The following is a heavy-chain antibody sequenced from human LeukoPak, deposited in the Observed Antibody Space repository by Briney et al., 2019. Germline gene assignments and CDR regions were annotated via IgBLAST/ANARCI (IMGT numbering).Heavy chain of an antibody. CDR3: AREGGITMVRGHGMDV. Sequence: GASVKVSCKASGGTFSSYAISWVRQAPGQGLEWMGIINPSGGSTSYAQKFQGRVTMTRDASTSTVYMELSSLRSEDTAVYYCAREGGITMVRGHGMDVWGQGTTVTVSS. V-gene: IGHV1-46*01. J-gene: IGHJ6*02. CDR2: INPSGGST. CDR1: GGTFSSYA. D-gene: IGHD3-10*01.